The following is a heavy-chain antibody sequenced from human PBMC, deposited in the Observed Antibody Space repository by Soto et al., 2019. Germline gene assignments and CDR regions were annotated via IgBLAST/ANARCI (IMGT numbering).Heavy chain of an antibody. V-gene: IGHV1-18*01. CDR3: ARGRYGDY. J-gene: IGHJ4*02. CDR1: GYTFTSYG. D-gene: IGHD1-1*01. CDR2: ISAHNGNT. Sequence: QVHLVQSGAEVKKPGASVKVSCKASGYTFTSYGITWVRQAPGQGLEWMGWISAHNGNTDYAQNPQGRVIVTRDTSTSTAYMELRSLRSDDTAVYYCARGRYGDYWGQGALVTVSS.